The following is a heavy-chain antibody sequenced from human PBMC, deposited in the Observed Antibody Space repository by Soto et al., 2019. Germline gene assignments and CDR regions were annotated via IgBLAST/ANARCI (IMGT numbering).Heavy chain of an antibody. CDR1: GFTFSSYW. Sequence: SGGSLRLSCAASGFTFSSYWMSWVRQAPGKGLEWVANIKQDGSEKYYVDSVKGRFTISRDNAKNSLYLQMNSLRAEDTAVYYCARSYIVVVPAAPPGYWGQGTLVTVSS. V-gene: IGHV3-7*03. CDR3: ARSYIVVVPAAPPGY. D-gene: IGHD2-2*01. J-gene: IGHJ4*02. CDR2: IKQDGSEK.